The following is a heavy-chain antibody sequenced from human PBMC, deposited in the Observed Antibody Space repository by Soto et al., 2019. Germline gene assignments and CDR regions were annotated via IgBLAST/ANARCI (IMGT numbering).Heavy chain of an antibody. CDR1: GFTFSSYA. CDR2: ISGSGGST. Sequence: RRLSCAASGFTFSSYAMSWVRQAPGKGLEWVSAISGSGGSTYYADSVKGRFTISRDNSKNTLYLQMNSLRAEDTAVYYCAKDNKNWNDDGYWGQGTLVTVSS. D-gene: IGHD1-1*01. CDR3: AKDNKNWNDDGY. J-gene: IGHJ4*02. V-gene: IGHV3-23*01.